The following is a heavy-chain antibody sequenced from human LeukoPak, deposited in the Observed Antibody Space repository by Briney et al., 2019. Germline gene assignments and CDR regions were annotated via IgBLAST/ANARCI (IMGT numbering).Heavy chain of an antibody. D-gene: IGHD3-22*01. CDR2: IWYDGTNK. CDR1: GFTFSSYG. CDR3: ARAAYDSSGYLTL. J-gene: IGHJ4*02. V-gene: IGHV3-33*01. Sequence: GRSLRLSCAASGFTFSSYGMHWVRQAPGKGLEWVAAIWYDGTNKYYADSVKGRFTISRDNSKNTLFLQMNSLRAEDTAVYYCARAAYDSSGYLTLWGRGTLVTVSS.